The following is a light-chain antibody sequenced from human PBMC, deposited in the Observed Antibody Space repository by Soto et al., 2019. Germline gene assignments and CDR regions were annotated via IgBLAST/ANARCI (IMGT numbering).Light chain of an antibody. V-gene: IGLV2-14*01. J-gene: IGLJ2*01. CDR3: SSYTSSSTLEV. CDR2: DVS. CDR1: SSDVGGYNY. Sequence: QYALTQPASVSGSPGQSITISCTGTSSDVGGYNYVSWYQQHPGKGPKLMIYDVSNRPSGFSNRFSGSKSGNTASLTISGLHAEDEADYYCSSYTSSSTLEVFGGGTKLTVL.